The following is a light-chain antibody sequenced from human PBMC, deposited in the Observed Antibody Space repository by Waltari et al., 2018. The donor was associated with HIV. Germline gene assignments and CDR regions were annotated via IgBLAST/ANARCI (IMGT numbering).Light chain of an antibody. J-gene: IGLJ2*01. CDR1: SSDVGGYNY. CDR2: EVS. CDR3: SSYAGSNNLV. Sequence: QSALTQPPSASGSPGQSVTISCTGTSSDVGGYNYVSWYQQHPGKAPKLMIYEVSKRPPGGPERCSGSKSGNTASLTVSGLQAEDEADYYCSSYAGSNNLVFGGGTKLTVL. V-gene: IGLV2-8*01.